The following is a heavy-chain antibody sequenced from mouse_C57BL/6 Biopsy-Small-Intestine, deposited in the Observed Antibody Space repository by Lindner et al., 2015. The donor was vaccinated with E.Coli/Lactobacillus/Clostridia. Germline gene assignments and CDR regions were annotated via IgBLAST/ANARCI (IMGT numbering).Heavy chain of an antibody. CDR1: GYAFSSSW. CDR2: IYPGDGNT. CDR3: ALHYYDYSPFAF. D-gene: IGHD2-4*01. Sequence: VQLQESGPELVKPGASVKISCKASGYAFSSSWMNWVKQRPGKGLEWIGRIYPGDGNTNYNGKFKGKATLTADKSSSTAYMQLSSLTSEDTAVYYCALHYYDYSPFAFWGQGTLVLSLQ. J-gene: IGHJ3*01. V-gene: IGHV1-82*01.